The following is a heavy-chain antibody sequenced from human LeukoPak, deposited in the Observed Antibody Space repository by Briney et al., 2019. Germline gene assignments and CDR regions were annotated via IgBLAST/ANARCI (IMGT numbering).Heavy chain of an antibody. CDR2: IKKDGSEK. D-gene: IGHD2-21*02. V-gene: IGHV3-7*01. CDR3: ARNGAPVVTAITPYYYYMDV. Sequence: PGGSLRLSCAVSGFTFSSYWMSWVRQAPGKGLEWVANIKKDGSEKYYVDSVKGRFTISRDNAKNSLYLQMNSLRAEDTAVYYCARNGAPVVTAITPYYYYMDVWGKGTTVTVSS. J-gene: IGHJ6*03. CDR1: GFTFSSYW.